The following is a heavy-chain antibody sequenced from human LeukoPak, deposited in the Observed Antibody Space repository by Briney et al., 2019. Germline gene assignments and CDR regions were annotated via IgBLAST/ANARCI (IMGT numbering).Heavy chain of an antibody. V-gene: IGHV3-33*01. J-gene: IGHJ3*02. CDR2: IWNDGINK. CDR3: ARAEVPAAIKSGAFDI. D-gene: IGHD2-2*01. Sequence: GRSLRLSCAASGFTFSSYGMHWVRQAPGKGLEWVAVIWNDGINKYYADFVKGRFTISRDNSKNTLYLQMNSLRAEDTAVYYCARAEVPAAIKSGAFDIWGQGIMVTVSS. CDR1: GFTFSSYG.